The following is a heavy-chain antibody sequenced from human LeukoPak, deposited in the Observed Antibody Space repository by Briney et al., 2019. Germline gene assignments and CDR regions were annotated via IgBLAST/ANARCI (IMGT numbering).Heavy chain of an antibody. Sequence: SETLSLTCAVYGGSFSGYYWSWIRQPPGKGLEWIGEINHSGSTNYNPSLKSRVTISVDTSKNQFSLKLSSVTAADTAVYYCARVMGDYWGQGTLVTVYS. V-gene: IGHV4-34*01. CDR1: GGSFSGYY. CDR3: ARVMGDY. CDR2: INHSGST. J-gene: IGHJ4*02. D-gene: IGHD3-10*01.